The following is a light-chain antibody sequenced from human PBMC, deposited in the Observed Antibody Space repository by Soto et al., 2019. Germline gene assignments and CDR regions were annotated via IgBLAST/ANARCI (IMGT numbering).Light chain of an antibody. Sequence: QSALTQPPSASGSPGQSVTISFTGTSSDVGGYNYVSWYQQHPGKAPTLMIYEVSKRPSGVPDRFSGSKSGNTASLTVSGLQAEDEDDYYCSSYAGSNNLVFGGGTKLTVL. J-gene: IGLJ2*01. CDR1: SSDVGGYNY. CDR3: SSYAGSNNLV. V-gene: IGLV2-8*01. CDR2: EVS.